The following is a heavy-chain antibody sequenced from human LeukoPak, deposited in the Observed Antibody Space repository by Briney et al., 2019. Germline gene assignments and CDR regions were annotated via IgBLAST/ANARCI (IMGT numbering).Heavy chain of an antibody. CDR2: ISYDGSNK. V-gene: IGHV3-30*18. CDR3: AKWGDSYGLPDY. D-gene: IGHD5-18*01. CDR1: GFTFSCYG. J-gene: IGHJ4*02. Sequence: GGSLRLSGASSGFTFSCYGMHWVRQAPGEGLEWVAVISYDGSNKYYADSVKGRFTISRDNSKNTMYLQMNSLRAEDTAVYYCAKWGDSYGLPDYWGQGTLVTVSS.